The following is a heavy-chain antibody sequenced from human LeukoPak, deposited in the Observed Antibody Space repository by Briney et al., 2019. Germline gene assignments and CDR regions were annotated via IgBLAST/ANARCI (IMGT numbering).Heavy chain of an antibody. CDR3: ARDPRGDYVFDY. Sequence: SGGSLRLSCAASGFTFSSYSMNWVRQAPGKGLEWVSSISSSSSYVYCADSVKGRFTISRDNAKNSLYLQMNSLRAEDTAVYYCARDPRGDYVFDYWGQGTLVTVSS. CDR1: GFTFSSYS. CDR2: ISSSSSYV. D-gene: IGHD4-17*01. J-gene: IGHJ4*02. V-gene: IGHV3-21*01.